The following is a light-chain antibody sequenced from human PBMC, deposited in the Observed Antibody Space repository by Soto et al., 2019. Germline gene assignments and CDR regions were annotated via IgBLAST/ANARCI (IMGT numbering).Light chain of an antibody. CDR1: QSVAGN. CDR2: GAS. Sequence: EIVMTQSPATLSVSPGERATLSCRASQSVAGNLAWYQRKPGQAPRLLIYGASTRATGIPARFSGSGSGTEFTLTISSLQSEDFAVYYCQQYNNWLTWTFGKGTKVEIK. J-gene: IGKJ1*01. CDR3: QQYNNWLTWT. V-gene: IGKV3-15*01.